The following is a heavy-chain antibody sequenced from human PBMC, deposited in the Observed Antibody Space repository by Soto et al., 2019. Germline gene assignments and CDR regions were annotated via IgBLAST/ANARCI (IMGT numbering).Heavy chain of an antibody. D-gene: IGHD2-21*01. V-gene: IGHV3-30*03. CDR2: ISKDGSVK. CDR1: GFTFSSYG. CDR3: TCDVASGY. J-gene: IGHJ4*02. Sequence: QVQLVESGGGVLQPGRSLRLSCAASGFTFSSYGMHWVRQAPGKGLEWVAVISKDGSVKYYAESVKGRFNISRDNSKHTLYLQINSLGAEDTAAYYCTCDVASGYWGQGTLVTVSS.